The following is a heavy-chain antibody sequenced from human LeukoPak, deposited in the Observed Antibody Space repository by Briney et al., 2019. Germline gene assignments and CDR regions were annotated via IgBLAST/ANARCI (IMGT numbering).Heavy chain of an antibody. Sequence: SETLSLTCSVSVSSISSGNYWGWIRQSPGKGLEWIGSLHHVGSSHYNPSLESRVTISLDTSKNQFSLKMTPMTAADTGIYYCTRGLASGVDPWGQGILVTVSS. V-gene: IGHV4-38-2*02. CDR1: VSSISSGNY. CDR3: TRGLASGVDP. CDR2: LHHVGSS. J-gene: IGHJ5*02.